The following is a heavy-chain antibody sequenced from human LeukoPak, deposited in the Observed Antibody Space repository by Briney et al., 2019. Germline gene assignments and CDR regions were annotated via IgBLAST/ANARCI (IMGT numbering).Heavy chain of an antibody. Sequence: GASVKVSCKASGYTFTGYYMHWVRQAPGQGLEWMGWINPNNGGTNYAQKFQGRVTMTRDTSISTAYMELSRLRSDDTAVYYCARLFGASYNGSDYWGQGTLVTVSS. D-gene: IGHD3-10*02. J-gene: IGHJ4*02. CDR2: INPNNGGT. V-gene: IGHV1-2*02. CDR1: GYTFTGYY. CDR3: ARLFGASYNGSDY.